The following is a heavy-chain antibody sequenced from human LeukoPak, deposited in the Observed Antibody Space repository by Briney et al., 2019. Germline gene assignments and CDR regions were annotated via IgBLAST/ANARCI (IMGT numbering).Heavy chain of an antibody. D-gene: IGHD5-18*01. V-gene: IGHV3-23*01. CDR2: ISGSGGST. J-gene: IGHJ6*02. CDR3: AKGGIQLWSPGYYYGMDV. Sequence: GGSLRLSCAASGFTFSSYAMSWVRQAPGKGLEWVSAISGSGGSTYYADSVKGRFTISRDNSKNTLYLQMNSLRAEDTALYYCAKGGIQLWSPGYYYGMDVWGQGTTVTVSS. CDR1: GFTFSSYA.